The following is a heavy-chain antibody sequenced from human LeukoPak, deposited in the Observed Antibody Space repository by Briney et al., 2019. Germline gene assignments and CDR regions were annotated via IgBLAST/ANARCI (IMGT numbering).Heavy chain of an antibody. CDR1: GGSISGYY. CDR3: ATNRAGTYDRPFDI. J-gene: IGHJ3*02. Sequence: SETLSLTCTVSGGSISGYYWSWIRQPPGKGLEWIGEINHSGSTNYNPSLKSRVTISVDTSKNQFSLKLSSVTAADTAVYFCATNRAGTYDRPFDIWGQGTMVTVSS. V-gene: IGHV4-34*01. D-gene: IGHD1-26*01. CDR2: INHSGST.